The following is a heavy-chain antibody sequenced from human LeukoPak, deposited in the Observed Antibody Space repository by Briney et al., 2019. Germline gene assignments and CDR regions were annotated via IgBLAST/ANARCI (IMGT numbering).Heavy chain of an antibody. CDR2: IYYSGST. CDR3: ARIDYSSSPLHYYYYYYYMDV. V-gene: IGHV4-39*06. D-gene: IGHD6-6*01. CDR1: GGSISSSTNY. Sequence: PSETLSLTCTVSGGSISSSTNYWGWIRQPPGKGLEWIGSIYYSGSTYYNPSLKSRVTISVDTSKNQFPLKLSSVTAADTAVYYCARIDYSSSPLHYYYYYYYMDVWGKGTTVTVSS. J-gene: IGHJ6*03.